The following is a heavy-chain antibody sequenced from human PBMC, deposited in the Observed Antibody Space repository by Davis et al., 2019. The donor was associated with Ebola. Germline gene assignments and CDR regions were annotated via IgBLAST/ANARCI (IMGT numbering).Heavy chain of an antibody. Sequence: MPSETLSLTCTVSGGSISSSSYYWGWIRQPPGKGLEWIGSIYYSGSTYYNPSLKSRVTISVDTSKNQFSLKLSSVTAADTAVYYCARGRNKGFFFDYWGQGTLVTVSS. CDR2: IYYSGST. CDR3: ARGRNKGFFFDY. J-gene: IGHJ4*02. D-gene: IGHD1/OR15-1a*01. V-gene: IGHV4-39*01. CDR1: GGSISSSSYY.